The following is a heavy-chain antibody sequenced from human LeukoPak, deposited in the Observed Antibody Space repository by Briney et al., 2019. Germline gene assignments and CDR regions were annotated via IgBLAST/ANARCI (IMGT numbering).Heavy chain of an antibody. D-gene: IGHD5/OR15-5a*01. J-gene: IGHJ4*02. V-gene: IGHV4-30-4*01. CDR1: GGSISSGDYY. CDR2: IYYSGST. CDR3: ATDLDGLHLFDY. Sequence: SETLSLTCTVSGGSISSGDYYWSWIRQPPGKGLEWIGYIYYSGSTYYNPSLKSRVTISVDTSKNQFSLKLSSVTAADTAVYYCATDLDGLHLFDYWGQGTLVTVSS.